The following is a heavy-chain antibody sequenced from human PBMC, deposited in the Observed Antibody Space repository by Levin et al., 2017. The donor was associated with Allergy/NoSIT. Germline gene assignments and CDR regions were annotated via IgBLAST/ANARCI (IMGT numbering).Heavy chain of an antibody. Sequence: SETLSLTCTVSGGSINTYSWNWIRQPPGKGLEWIGYIYYSGRTNNNPSLKSRVTISVDTSKNQFSLKLSSVTAADTAVYYCARTPHGYNPYYFDYWGQGTLVTVSS. CDR3: ARTPHGYNPYYFDY. CDR2: IYYSGRT. D-gene: IGHD5-24*01. V-gene: IGHV4-59*01. CDR1: GGSINTYS. J-gene: IGHJ4*02.